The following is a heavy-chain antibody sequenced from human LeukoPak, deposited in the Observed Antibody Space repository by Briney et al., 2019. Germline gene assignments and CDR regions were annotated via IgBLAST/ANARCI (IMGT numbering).Heavy chain of an antibody. J-gene: IGHJ3*01. Sequence: GGSLRLSCAASGFTFSNYAMFWLRQAPGTGLEWVALISYDGDNKYYADSVEGRLTISRDNSRNTLYLQMNSLRPEDTAMYYCARDFSGYNYGAGDALDLWGQGTVVTVSS. CDR3: ARDFSGYNYGAGDALDL. CDR1: GFTFSNYA. V-gene: IGHV3-30-3*01. D-gene: IGHD5-18*01. CDR2: ISYDGDNK.